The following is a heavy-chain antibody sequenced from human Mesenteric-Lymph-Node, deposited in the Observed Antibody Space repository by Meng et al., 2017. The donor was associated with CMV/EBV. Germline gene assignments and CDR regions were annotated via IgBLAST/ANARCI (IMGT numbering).Heavy chain of an antibody. J-gene: IGHJ5*02. D-gene: IGHD6-13*01. V-gene: IGHV3-23*03. CDR3: AKYEFSSSWVT. Sequence: GGSLRLSCAASGFTFSSYAMSWVRQAPGKGLEWVSVIYSGGSSTYYADSVKGRFTISRDNSKNTLYLQMNSLRAEDTAVYYCAKYEFSSSWVTWGQGTLVTVSS. CDR1: GFTFSSYA. CDR2: IYSGGSST.